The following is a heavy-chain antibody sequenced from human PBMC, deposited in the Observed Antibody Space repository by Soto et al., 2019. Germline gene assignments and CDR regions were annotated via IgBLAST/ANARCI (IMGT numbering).Heavy chain of an antibody. CDR3: ASTEDFFDY. J-gene: IGHJ4*02. CDR2: IFYSGST. Sequence: PSETLSLTCSVSAVSLTSGTYYWGWIRQHPGKGLEWIGYIFYSGSTDYNPSLKSRVNISVDTSKNQFSLKLSSVTAADTAVYYCASTEDFFDYWGQGTLVTVSS. V-gene: IGHV4-31*03. CDR1: AVSLTSGTYY.